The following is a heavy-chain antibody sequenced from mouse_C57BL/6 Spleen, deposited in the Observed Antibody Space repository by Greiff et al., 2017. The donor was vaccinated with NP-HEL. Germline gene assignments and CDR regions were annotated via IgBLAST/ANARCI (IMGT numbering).Heavy chain of an antibody. CDR3: AKGEYGNFDY. CDR2: ISYDGSN. J-gene: IGHJ2*01. D-gene: IGHD2-1*01. CDR1: GYSITSGYY. V-gene: IGHV3-6*01. Sequence: DVHLVESGPGLVKPSQSLSLTCSVTGYSITSGYYWNWIRQFPGNKLEWMGYISYDGSNNYNPSLKNRISITRDTSKNQFFLKLNSVTTEDTATYYCAKGEYGNFDYWGQGTTLTVSS.